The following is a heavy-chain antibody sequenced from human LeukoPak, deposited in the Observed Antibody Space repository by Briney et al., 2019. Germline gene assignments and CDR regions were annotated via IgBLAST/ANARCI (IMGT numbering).Heavy chain of an antibody. J-gene: IGHJ5*02. D-gene: IGHD3-22*01. CDR2: TYYSGST. CDR1: GGSISSGDYY. CDR3: ARPYYYDSRIDP. V-gene: IGHV4-30-4*01. Sequence: TLETLSLTCTVSGGSISSGDYYWSWIRQSPGKGLEWIGYTYYSGSTYYNPSLKNRVSISVDTSKNQFSLNLSSVTAADTAVYYCARPYYYDSRIDPWGQGTLVTVSS.